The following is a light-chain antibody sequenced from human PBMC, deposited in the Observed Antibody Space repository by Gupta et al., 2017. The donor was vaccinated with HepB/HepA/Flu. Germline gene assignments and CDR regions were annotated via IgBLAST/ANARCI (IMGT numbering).Light chain of an antibody. J-gene: IGKJ4*01. CDR2: GAS. CDR1: QSIGTY. V-gene: IGKV1-39*01. CDR3: QQSDSNPALS. Sequence: DIQMTQSPSSLSASVGDRVTITCRASQSIGTYLHWYQQKPGKAPKFLIYGASILPSGVPARFSGSGSGTDFTLTINGRQQEDFATYYCQQSDSNPALSFGGGTXVEIK.